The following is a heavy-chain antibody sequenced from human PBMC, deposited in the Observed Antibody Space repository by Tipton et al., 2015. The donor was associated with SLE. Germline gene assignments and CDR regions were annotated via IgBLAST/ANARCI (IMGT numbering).Heavy chain of an antibody. CDR1: GSSISSGHW. CDR3: ARNSVVGVNWYFDL. J-gene: IGHJ2*01. V-gene: IGHV4-28*06. D-gene: IGHD2-15*01. CDR2: ISYNGRT. Sequence: TLSLTCAVSGSSISSGHWWGWIRQSPGKELEWIGYISYNGRTHYNPSLKSRVAMSVDTPKTQLSLKLSSVTALDTAVYYCARNSVVGVNWYFDLWGRGILVTVSS.